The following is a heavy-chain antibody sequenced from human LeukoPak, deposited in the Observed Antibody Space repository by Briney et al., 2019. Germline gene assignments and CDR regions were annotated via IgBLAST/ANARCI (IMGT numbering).Heavy chain of an antibody. D-gene: IGHD1-26*01. J-gene: IGHJ4*02. CDR2: INQDGSAK. V-gene: IGHV3-7*01. CDR3: ARDKIVGPTLLDY. CDR1: GFTFSDFW. Sequence: GGSLRLSCAASGFTFSDFWMSWVRQALGKGLEWVANINQDGSAKYYVDCLKGRFTISRDNAKNSLYLQVNSLRAEDTAVYYCARDKIVGPTLLDYWGQGTLVTVSS.